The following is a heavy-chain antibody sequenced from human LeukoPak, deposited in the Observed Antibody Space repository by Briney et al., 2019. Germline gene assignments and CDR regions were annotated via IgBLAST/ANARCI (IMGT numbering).Heavy chain of an antibody. D-gene: IGHD5-24*01. V-gene: IGHV4-38-2*01. CDR2: IYHSGST. CDR1: GYSISSGYY. Sequence: SETLSLTCAVSGYSISSGYYWGWIRQPPGKGLEWIGSIYHSGSTYYNPSLKSRVTISVDTSKNQFSLKLSSVTAADTAVYYCARSYRDGYNFLDYWDQGTLVTVSS. CDR3: ARSYRDGYNFLDY. J-gene: IGHJ4*02.